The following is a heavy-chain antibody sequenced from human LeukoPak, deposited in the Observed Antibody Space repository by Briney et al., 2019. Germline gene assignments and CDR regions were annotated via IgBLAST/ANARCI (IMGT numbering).Heavy chain of an antibody. V-gene: IGHV4-39*07. CDR3: AREPYGRFDL. CDR2: FSSSGIGSFLSGGIT. CDR1: GGSVSTTTYY. J-gene: IGHJ4*02. Sequence: PSETLSLTCTLSGGSVSTTTYYWAWIRQPPGKELEWIGSFSSSGIGSFLSGGITSYNPSLRSRLTISADTSKNQFSLNLTSVTAADTAVYYCAREPYGRFDLWGRGTLVTVSS. D-gene: IGHD3-10*01.